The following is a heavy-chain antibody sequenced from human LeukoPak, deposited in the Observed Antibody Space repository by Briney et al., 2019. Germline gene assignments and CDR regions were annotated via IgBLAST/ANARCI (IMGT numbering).Heavy chain of an antibody. D-gene: IGHD3-22*01. CDR1: GGSISTSNYY. V-gene: IGHV4-39*01. CDR3: ARTTYYYDSSGYYPQGAFDI. Sequence: SETLSLTCTVSGGSISTSNYYWGWSRQPPGKGLEWIGSIYYSGSTYYNPSLKSRVTISVDTSKNQFSLKLSSVTAADTAVYYCARTTYYYDSSGYYPQGAFDIWGQGTMVTVSS. J-gene: IGHJ3*02. CDR2: IYYSGST.